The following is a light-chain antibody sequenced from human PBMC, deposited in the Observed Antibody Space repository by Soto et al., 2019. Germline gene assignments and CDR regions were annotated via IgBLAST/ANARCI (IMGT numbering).Light chain of an antibody. J-gene: IGKJ1*01. CDR1: QSISSW. V-gene: IGKV1-5*03. CDR3: QQYSDNWT. Sequence: DIQMTQSPSTLSASVGDRVTITCRASQSISSWLAWYQQKPGTAPNLLIYKASTLQGGVPSRFSGSGSGTEFTLTLSSLQPDDSAIYYCQQYSDNWTFGQGTKVEIK. CDR2: KAS.